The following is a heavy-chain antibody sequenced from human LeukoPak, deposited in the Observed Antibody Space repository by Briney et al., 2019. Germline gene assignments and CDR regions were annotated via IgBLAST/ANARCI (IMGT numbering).Heavy chain of an antibody. D-gene: IGHD3-22*01. Sequence: GASVKVSCKASGGTFSSYAISWVRQAPGQGLEWMGGIIPIFGTANYAQKFQGRVTMTRDMSTSTVYMELSSLRSEDTAVYYCARDTPDSSGYLYYYYYYMDVWGKGTTVTVSS. CDR2: IIPIFGTA. V-gene: IGHV1-69*05. CDR1: GGTFSSYA. J-gene: IGHJ6*03. CDR3: ARDTPDSSGYLYYYYYYMDV.